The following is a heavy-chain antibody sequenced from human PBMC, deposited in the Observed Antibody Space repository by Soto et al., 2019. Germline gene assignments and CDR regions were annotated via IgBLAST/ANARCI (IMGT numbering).Heavy chain of an antibody. CDR3: ARDHLILPAHDFFYGSDV. V-gene: IGHV3-7*03. J-gene: IGHJ6*02. CDR1: GFVFSMYS. CDR2: IPQEGVDG. Sequence: DVKLVESGGGLVQPGDSLRLSCAVSGFVFSMYSMSWVRQTPGKGLEWVAKIPQEGVDGHYADSVKGRFTSSRDNGKNSLYLQMNNLRAEDTAVYYCARDHLILPAHDFFYGSDVWGRGATVTVSS. D-gene: IGHD2-21*02.